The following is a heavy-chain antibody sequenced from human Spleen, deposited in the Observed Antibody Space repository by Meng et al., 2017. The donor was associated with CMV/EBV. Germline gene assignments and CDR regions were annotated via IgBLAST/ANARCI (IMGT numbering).Heavy chain of an antibody. V-gene: IGHV1-8*01. J-gene: IGHJ4*02. Sequence: ASVKVSCKASGYTFTTYDINWVRQATGQGLEWMGWINTNSGNTGYAQKFQGRVTMTRDTSINTAYMELSSLTSEDTGVYYCARDNNWGPEYGGQGTLVTVSS. CDR3: ARDNNWGPEY. D-gene: IGHD7-27*01. CDR1: GYTFTTYD. CDR2: INTNSGNT.